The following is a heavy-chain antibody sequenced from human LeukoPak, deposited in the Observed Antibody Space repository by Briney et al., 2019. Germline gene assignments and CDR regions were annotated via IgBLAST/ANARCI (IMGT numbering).Heavy chain of an antibody. CDR1: GYTFTSYY. CDR3: ARGLPVGATS. Sequence: ASVKVSCKASGYTFTSYYMHWVRQAPGQGLEWMGWMNPNSGNTGYAQKFQGRVTITRNTSISTAYMELSSLRSEDTAVYYCARGLPVGATSWGQGTLVTVSS. J-gene: IGHJ4*02. D-gene: IGHD1-26*01. V-gene: IGHV1-8*03. CDR2: MNPNSGNT.